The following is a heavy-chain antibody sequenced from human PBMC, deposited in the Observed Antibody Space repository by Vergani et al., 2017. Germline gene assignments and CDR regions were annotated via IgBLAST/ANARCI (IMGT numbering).Heavy chain of an antibody. CDR2: INHSGST. J-gene: IGHJ5*02. Sequence: QVQLQQWGAGLLKPSETLSLTCAVYGWSFSGYYWSWIRQPPGKGLEWIGEINHSGSTNYNPSLKSRVTISVDTSKNQFSLKLSSVTAADTAVYYCARGLAMAPGRWFDPWGQGTLVTVSS. CDR1: GWSFSGYY. V-gene: IGHV4-34*01. D-gene: IGHD5-18*01. CDR3: ARGLAMAPGRWFDP.